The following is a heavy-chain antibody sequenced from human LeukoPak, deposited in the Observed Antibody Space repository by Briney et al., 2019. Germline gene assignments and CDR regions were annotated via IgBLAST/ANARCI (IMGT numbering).Heavy chain of an antibody. V-gene: IGHV3-74*01. Sequence: GGSLRLSCAASGFTFSSYWMHWGRQAPGKGLVWVSRINSDGSITNYADSVKGRFTISRDNAKNTLYLQMNSLRAEDTAVYYCVRDGRYYYGMDVWGQGTTVTVSS. J-gene: IGHJ6*02. CDR2: INSDGSIT. CDR1: GFTFSSYW. CDR3: VRDGRYYYGMDV.